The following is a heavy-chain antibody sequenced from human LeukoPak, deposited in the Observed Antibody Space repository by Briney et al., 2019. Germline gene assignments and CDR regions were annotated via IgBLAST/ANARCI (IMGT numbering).Heavy chain of an antibody. CDR2: VSDCGNTI. CDR3: ARDQVSSSSTIAY. V-gene: IGHV3-48*03. CDR1: VFAFSSYE. D-gene: IGHD6-6*01. J-gene: IGHJ4*02. Sequence: PGRSLRLSCAASVFAFSSYEINWVRHAPGKGLEWLAKVSDCGNTIYYAASVKGRITISRGNAKNSLYLQMNSLRADDTAVYYCARDQVSSSSTIAYRGQGTLVTVAS.